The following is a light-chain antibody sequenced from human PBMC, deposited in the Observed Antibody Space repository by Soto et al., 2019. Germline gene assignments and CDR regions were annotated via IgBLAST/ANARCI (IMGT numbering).Light chain of an antibody. J-gene: IGKJ2*01. CDR1: QSVSSY. Sequence: EIVLTQSPATLSLSPGERATLSCRASQSVSSYLAWYQQKPGQALRLLIYDASNRATGIPARFSGSGSGTDFTLTISSLEPEDFAVYYCQQRSNWPPVYTFGQGTKLEIK. CDR3: QQRSNWPPVYT. V-gene: IGKV3-11*01. CDR2: DAS.